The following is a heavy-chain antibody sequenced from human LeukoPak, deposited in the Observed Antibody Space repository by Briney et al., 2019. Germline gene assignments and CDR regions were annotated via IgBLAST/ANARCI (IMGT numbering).Heavy chain of an antibody. V-gene: IGHV7-4-1*02. J-gene: IGHJ4*02. D-gene: IGHD2-2*01. CDR3: ARDLTSSSSWYFGY. CDR2: INTNTGNP. CDR1: GYTFTTYA. Sequence: ASVKVSCKASGYTFTTYAMNWVRQAPGQELEWMGWINTNTGNPTYAQGFTGRFVFSLDTSVSTAYLQISSLKAEDTAVYYCARDLTSSSSWYFGYWGQGTLVTVSS.